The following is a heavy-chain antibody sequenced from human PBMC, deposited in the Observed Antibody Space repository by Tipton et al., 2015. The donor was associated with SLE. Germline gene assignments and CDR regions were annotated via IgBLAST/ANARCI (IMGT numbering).Heavy chain of an antibody. Sequence: TLSLTCTVSGGSISSYYWSWIRQPPGKGLEWIGYIYYSGSTNYNPSLKSRVTISVDTSKNQFSLKLSSVTAADTAVYYCARLNRDAFDIWGQGTMVTVSS. CDR1: GGSISSYY. V-gene: IGHV4-59*08. D-gene: IGHD1-14*01. CDR3: ARLNRDAFDI. J-gene: IGHJ3*02. CDR2: IYYSGST.